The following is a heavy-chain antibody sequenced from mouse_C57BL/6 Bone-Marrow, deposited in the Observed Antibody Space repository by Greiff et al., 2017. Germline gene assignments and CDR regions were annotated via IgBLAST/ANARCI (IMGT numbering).Heavy chain of an antibody. V-gene: IGHV1-81*01. D-gene: IGHD1-1*01. CDR1: GYTFTSSG. CDR3: AGYGSSSCAY. Sequence: QVQLQQSGAELARPGASVKLSCKASGYTFTSSGIRWVKQRTGQGLEWIGEIYPRSGNTYYNEQFKGKATLTAVNSSSTAYLELRSLTYEDSAVYFCAGYGSSSCAYWGQGTLVTVSA. CDR2: IYPRSGNT. J-gene: IGHJ3*01.